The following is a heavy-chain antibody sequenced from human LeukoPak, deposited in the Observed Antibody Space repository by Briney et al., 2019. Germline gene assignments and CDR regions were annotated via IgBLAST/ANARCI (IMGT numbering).Heavy chain of an antibody. Sequence: ASVKVSCKASGYTFTGYYMHWVRQAPGQGLEWMGWINPNSGGTNYAQKFQGRVTMTRDTSISTAYMELSRLRSDDTAVYYCARAGVGDSRAFDIWGQGTMVTVSS. D-gene: IGHD1-26*01. J-gene: IGHJ3*02. CDR1: GYTFTGYY. CDR3: ARAGVGDSRAFDI. V-gene: IGHV1-2*02. CDR2: INPNSGGT.